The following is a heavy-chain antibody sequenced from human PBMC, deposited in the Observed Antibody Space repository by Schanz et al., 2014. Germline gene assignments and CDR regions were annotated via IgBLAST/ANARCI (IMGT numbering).Heavy chain of an antibody. J-gene: IGHJ5*02. CDR2: IRSSSTPI. V-gene: IGHV3-48*03. CDR3: ARGRVLES. D-gene: IGHD1-1*01. CDR1: GFTLSSYW. Sequence: VQLVESGGGLVKPGGSLRLSCAASGFTLSSYWMHWVRQAPGKGPEWVSYIRSSSTPIYYADSVKGRFTISRDNAKNSLFLQMNSLRPEDTAVYYCARGRVLESWGQGTLVTVSS.